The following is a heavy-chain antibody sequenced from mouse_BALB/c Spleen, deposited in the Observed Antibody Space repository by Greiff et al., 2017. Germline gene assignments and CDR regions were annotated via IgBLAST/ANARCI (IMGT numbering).Heavy chain of an antibody. J-gene: IGHJ3*01. V-gene: IGHV3-2*02. D-gene: IGHD4-1*01. CDR2: ISYSGST. CDR1: GYSITSDYA. Sequence: EVKLMESGPGLVKPSQSLSLTCTVTGYSITSDYAWNWIRQFPGNKLEWMGYISYSGSTSYNPSLKSRISITRDTSKNQFFLQLNSVTTEDTATYYCARRMGNWGTWFAYWGQGTLVTVSA. CDR3: ARRMGNWGTWFAY.